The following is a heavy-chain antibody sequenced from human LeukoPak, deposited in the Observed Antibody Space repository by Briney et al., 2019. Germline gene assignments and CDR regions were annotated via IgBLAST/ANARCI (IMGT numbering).Heavy chain of an antibody. CDR3: ARDSGSYSYFDY. CDR2: IYYSGST. D-gene: IGHD1-26*01. J-gene: IGHJ4*02. CDR1: GGSISSGDYY. V-gene: IGHV4-30-4*02. Sequence: SETLSLTCTVSGGSISSGDYYWSWIRQPPGKGLEWIGYIYYSGSTYYNPSLKSRVTISVDTSKNQFSLKLSSVTAADTAVYYCARDSGSYSYFDYWGQGTLVTVSS.